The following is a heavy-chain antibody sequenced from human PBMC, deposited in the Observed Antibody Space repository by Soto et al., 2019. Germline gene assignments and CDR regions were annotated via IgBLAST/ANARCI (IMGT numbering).Heavy chain of an antibody. J-gene: IGHJ4*02. Sequence: QVQLVQSGPEVKKPGALVKVSCKASGDISPRYGISWVRQAPGQGLEWLGWINCYNGVTNYSQSLQGRVTLTTDSSTSTAYMEVRSLRFDDTAVYYCAGDHGNYETFDQWGQGTLVTVSS. CDR1: GDISPRYG. CDR3: AGDHGNYETFDQ. D-gene: IGHD1-7*01. CDR2: INCYNGVT. V-gene: IGHV1-18*01.